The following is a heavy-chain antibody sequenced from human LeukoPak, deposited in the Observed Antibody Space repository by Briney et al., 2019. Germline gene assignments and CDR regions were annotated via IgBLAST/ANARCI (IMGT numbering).Heavy chain of an antibody. V-gene: IGHV1-69*06. CDR1: GGTFSSYA. J-gene: IGHJ3*02. CDR3: ARDSLRGAGSYHDAFDI. CDR2: IIPIFGTA. Sequence: EASVKVSCKASGGTFSSYAISWVRQAPGQGLEWMGGIIPIFGTANYAQKFQGRVTITADKSTSTAYMELSSLRSEDTAVYYCARDSLRGAGSYHDAFDIWGQGTMVTVSS. D-gene: IGHD1-26*01.